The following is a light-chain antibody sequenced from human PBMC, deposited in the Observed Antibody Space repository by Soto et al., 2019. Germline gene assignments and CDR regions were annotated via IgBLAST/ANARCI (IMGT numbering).Light chain of an antibody. CDR2: AAS. J-gene: IGKJ1*01. CDR3: LQDHSYPWT. V-gene: IGKV1-6*01. CDR1: QDIRSD. Sequence: AIQLTQSPSSLSASVGDRVTITCRAGQDIRSDLGWYQHKPGKAPRLLIHAASSLQSGVPSRFSGSASGTEFTLTISSLQPEDLASYFCLQDHSYPWTFGQGTKVEI.